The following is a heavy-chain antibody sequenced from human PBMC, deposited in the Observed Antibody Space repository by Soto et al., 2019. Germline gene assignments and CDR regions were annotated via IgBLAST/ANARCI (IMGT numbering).Heavy chain of an antibody. CDR3: ARERAGGPVDY. J-gene: IGHJ4*02. Sequence: PSETLSLTCSVSGYSISSGFYWGWIRQPPGKGLQWIGNIYHSGNTYYNPSLKSRVTISVDTSKSQFSLRLTSVSAADTAVYFCARERAGGPVDYWGQGTLVTVSS. V-gene: IGHV4-38-2*02. CDR1: GYSISSGFY. CDR2: IYHSGNT.